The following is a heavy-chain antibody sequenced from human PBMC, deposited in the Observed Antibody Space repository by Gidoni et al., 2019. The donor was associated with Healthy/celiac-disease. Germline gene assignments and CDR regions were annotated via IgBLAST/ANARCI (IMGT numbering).Heavy chain of an antibody. CDR3: ALVRSN. CDR1: GESLSGYY. V-gene: IGHV4-34*01. CDR2: FTHSGST. Sequence: QVQRQQWGAGLFKPSETHSVTCAVYGESLSGYYWSWISQPPGKGLEWIGEFTHSGSTNYNPSLKSRVTISVDTSQHLFSLKLGSVTVADSAVYYCALVRSNWGQGTLVTVSS. J-gene: IGHJ4*02.